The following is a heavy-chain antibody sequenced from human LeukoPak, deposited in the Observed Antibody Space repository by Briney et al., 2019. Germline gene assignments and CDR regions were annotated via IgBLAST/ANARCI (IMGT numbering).Heavy chain of an antibody. CDR3: AREGSGRILVRAFDI. D-gene: IGHD2/OR15-2a*01. J-gene: IGHJ3*02. V-gene: IGHV3-66*01. CDR2: IYSGGNT. Sequence: GGSLRLSCAASGFTVSSNHMIWVRQAPGKGLEWVSVIYSGGNTFYADSVEGRFTISGDNSKNTLSLQMDGLRAAGTAVYYGAREGSGRILVRAFDIGGQGTMVTVSS. CDR1: GFTVSSNH.